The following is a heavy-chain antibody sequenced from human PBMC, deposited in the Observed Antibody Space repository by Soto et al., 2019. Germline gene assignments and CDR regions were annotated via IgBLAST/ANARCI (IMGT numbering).Heavy chain of an antibody. V-gene: IGHV4-39*01. J-gene: IGHJ5*02. CDR1: GGSISTSDYY. CDR2: IYYSGST. Sequence: QVQLQESGPGLVKPSETLSLTCTVSGGSISTSDYYWVWIRQPPGKGLEWIGGIYYSGSTYYNPSLKSRVTMSEDTSKNQFSLKLSSVAATDTAVYYCARGTTWPLWFDPWGQGTLVTVSS. CDR3: ARGTTWPLWFDP.